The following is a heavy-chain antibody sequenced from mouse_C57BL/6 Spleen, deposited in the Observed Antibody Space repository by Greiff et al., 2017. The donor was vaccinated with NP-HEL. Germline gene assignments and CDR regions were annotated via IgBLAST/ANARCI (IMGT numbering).Heavy chain of an antibody. Sequence: QVQLQQSGAELARPGASVKLSCKASGYSFTSYGISWVKQRTGQGLEWIGEIYPRSGNTYYNEKFKGKATLTADKSSSTAYMELRSLTSEDSAVYFCPRSGVDYAMDYWGQGTSVTVSS. J-gene: IGHJ4*01. CDR3: PRSGVDYAMDY. CDR1: GYSFTSYG. D-gene: IGHD1-1*01. V-gene: IGHV1-81*01. CDR2: IYPRSGNT.